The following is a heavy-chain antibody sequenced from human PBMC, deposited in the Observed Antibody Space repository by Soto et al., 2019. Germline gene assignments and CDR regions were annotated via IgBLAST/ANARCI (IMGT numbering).Heavy chain of an antibody. CDR3: AKGPRAASGPTLWFDH. CDR1: GFTFSSYA. Sequence: EVQLLESGGGLVQPGGSLRLSCAASGFTFSSYAMSWVRQAPGKGLEWVSVISGSGDSTYHADSVKGRFTISRDNSKNTLYLQINSLRVEDTAVYYCAKGPRAASGPTLWFDHWGQGTLVTVSS. D-gene: IGHD6-13*01. CDR2: ISGSGDST. V-gene: IGHV3-23*01. J-gene: IGHJ5*02.